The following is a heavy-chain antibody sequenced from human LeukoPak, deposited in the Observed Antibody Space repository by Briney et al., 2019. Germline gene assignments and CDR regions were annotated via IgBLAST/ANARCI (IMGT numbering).Heavy chain of an antibody. J-gene: IGHJ2*01. CDR3: ARVVSQAAPDWYMDV. CDR2: VNFHGTS. D-gene: IGHD2-21*01. V-gene: IGHV4-38-2*01. Sequence: SETLSLTCDVSGYAIGSSHYWGWIRQPPGRGLQWIGHVNFHGTSAYNASLRGRVPISIEASKNRFSLRLTSVTGADAAIYYCARVVSQAAPDWYMDVWGGGTVVIVSS. CDR1: GYAIGSSHY.